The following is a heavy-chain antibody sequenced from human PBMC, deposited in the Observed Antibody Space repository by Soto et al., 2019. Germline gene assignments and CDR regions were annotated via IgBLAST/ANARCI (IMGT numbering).Heavy chain of an antibody. CDR3: ARDRPGGSDPS. V-gene: IGHV3-7*01. D-gene: IGHD1-26*01. CDR2: IKEDGTEK. J-gene: IGHJ5*02. CDR1: GFSFSSFW. Sequence: EEQLVESGGGLVQPGGSLRLSCAASGFSFSSFWMTWVRQAPGKGLEWVAHIKEDGTEKRYMDSVKGRFTISRDNTKNSLYLQINSLRVDDTAVYYCARDRPGGSDPSWGQGTLVTVSS.